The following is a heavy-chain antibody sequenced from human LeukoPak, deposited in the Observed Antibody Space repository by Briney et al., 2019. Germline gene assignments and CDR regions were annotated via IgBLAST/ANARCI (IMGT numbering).Heavy chain of an antibody. V-gene: IGHV3-30*04. CDR2: ISYDGTNK. Sequence: GRSLRLSCAASGFTFSSYDMHWVRQAPGKGLEWVALISYDGTNKYYADSVKGRFTISRDNSKNTLYLQMNSLRAEDTAVYYCARDFLGGSGSYYYYYMDVWGKGTTVTVSS. D-gene: IGHD3-10*01. J-gene: IGHJ6*03. CDR3: ARDFLGGSGSYYYYYMDV. CDR1: GFTFSSYD.